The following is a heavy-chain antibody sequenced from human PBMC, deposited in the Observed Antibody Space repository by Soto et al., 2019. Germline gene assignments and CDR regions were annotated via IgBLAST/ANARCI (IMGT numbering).Heavy chain of an antibody. Sequence: GGSLRLSCGASGFDFSNYWMHWVRQAPGKGLVWVSRINGDGSDTKYADSVKGRFTISRDNARNTVYLQMNSLRADDTAVYYCERDQTTGDWFDAWGQGALVTVSS. CDR3: ERDQTTGDWFDA. CDR2: INGDGSDT. CDR1: GFDFSNYW. V-gene: IGHV3-74*03. J-gene: IGHJ5*02. D-gene: IGHD4-17*01.